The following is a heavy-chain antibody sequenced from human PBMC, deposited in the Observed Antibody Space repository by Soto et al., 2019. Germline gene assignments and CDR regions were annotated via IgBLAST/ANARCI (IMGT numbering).Heavy chain of an antibody. D-gene: IGHD6-13*01. CDR3: ARSGIAAADPLFDY. V-gene: IGHV3-21*01. J-gene: IGHJ4*02. Sequence: LRLSCAASGFTFTRYSMNWVRQAPGKGLEWVSSISSSSSYMYYADSVKGRFTISRDNAKNSLYLQMNSLRAEDTAVYYCARSGIAAADPLFDYWGQGTLVTVSS. CDR1: GFTFTRYS. CDR2: ISSSSSYM.